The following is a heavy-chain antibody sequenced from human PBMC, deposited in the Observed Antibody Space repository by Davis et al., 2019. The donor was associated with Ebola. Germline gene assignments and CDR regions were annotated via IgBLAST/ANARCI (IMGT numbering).Heavy chain of an antibody. CDR1: GGTFSSYA. J-gene: IGHJ3*02. D-gene: IGHD5-18*01. V-gene: IGHV1-69*13. Sequence: SVKVSCKASGGTFSSYAISWVRQAPGQGLEWMGGIIPIFGTANYAQKFQGRVTITADESTSTAYMELSSLRSEDTAVYYCARDLGYGGAFDIWGQGTMVTVSS. CDR2: IIPIFGTA. CDR3: ARDLGYGGAFDI.